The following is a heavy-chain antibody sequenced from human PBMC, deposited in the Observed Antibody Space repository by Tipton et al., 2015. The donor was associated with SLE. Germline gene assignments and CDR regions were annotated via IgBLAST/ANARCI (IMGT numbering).Heavy chain of an antibody. J-gene: IGHJ4*02. CDR1: GFTFSAYH. CDR2: ISTSNTYM. V-gene: IGHV3-21*01. D-gene: IGHD3-22*01. Sequence: GSLRLSCAVSGFTFSAYHMHWVRQAQGKGLEWVASISTSNTYMENTDTSEGRFSLSRDNTKNSLYLQMNSLRAEETAVYYCAREGYYYDRSGYQKPFDYWGQGILVTVSS. CDR3: AREGYYYDRSGYQKPFDY.